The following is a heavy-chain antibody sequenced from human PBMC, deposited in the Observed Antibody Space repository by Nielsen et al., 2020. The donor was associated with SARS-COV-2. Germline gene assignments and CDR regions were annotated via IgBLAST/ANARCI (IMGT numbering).Heavy chain of an antibody. CDR2: ISYDGSNK. J-gene: IGHJ6*03. CDR3: AKTSYSSSFFGGDYYYYYMDV. Sequence: GGSLRLSCAASGFTFSSYSLNWVRQAPGKGLEWVAVISYDGSNKYYADSVKGRFTISRDNSKNTLYLQMNSLRAEDTAVYYCAKTSYSSSFFGGDYYYYYMDVWGKGTTVTVSS. D-gene: IGHD6-6*01. CDR1: GFTFSSYS. V-gene: IGHV3-30*18.